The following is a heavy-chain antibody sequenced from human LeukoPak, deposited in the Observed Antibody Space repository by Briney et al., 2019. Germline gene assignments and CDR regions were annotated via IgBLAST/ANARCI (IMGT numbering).Heavy chain of an antibody. CDR1: GFTFSSYS. V-gene: IGHV3-21*01. CDR3: ARLIFGGNAFDI. D-gene: IGHD3-3*01. Sequence: PGGSLRLSCAASGFTFSSYSMNWVRQAPGKGLEWVSSISSSSSYIYYADSVKGRFTISRDNAKNSLYLQMNSLRAEDTAVYYCARLIFGGNAFDIWGRGTMVTVSS. J-gene: IGHJ3*02. CDR2: ISSSSSYI.